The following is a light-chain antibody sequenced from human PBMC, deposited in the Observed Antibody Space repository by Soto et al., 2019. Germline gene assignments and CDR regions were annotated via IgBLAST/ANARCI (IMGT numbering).Light chain of an antibody. J-gene: IGKJ2*01. Sequence: EIVLTQSPGPLSLSPGERATLSCRASQSVSSSYLAWYQQKPGQTPRLLIYAASSRATGIPDRFSGSGSGTDFTLTISRLEPEDFAVYYCQQYGNSVYTFGQGTKLEIK. V-gene: IGKV3-20*01. CDR3: QQYGNSVYT. CDR1: QSVSSSY. CDR2: AAS.